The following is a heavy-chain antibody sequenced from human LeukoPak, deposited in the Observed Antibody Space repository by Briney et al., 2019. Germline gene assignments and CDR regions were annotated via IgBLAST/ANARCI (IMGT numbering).Heavy chain of an antibody. CDR3: ARDYGNPGDYYYGLDV. J-gene: IGHJ6*02. CDR2: TYYRSKWYN. V-gene: IGHV6-1*01. D-gene: IGHD4-11*01. Sequence: SQTLSLTCAISGDSVSSNSAAWNWIRQSPSRGLEWLGRTYYRSKWYNDYAVSVRGRISINPDTSKNQFSLHLNSVTPEDTAVYYCARDYGNPGDYYYGLDVWGQGTTVTVSS. CDR1: GDSVSSNSAA.